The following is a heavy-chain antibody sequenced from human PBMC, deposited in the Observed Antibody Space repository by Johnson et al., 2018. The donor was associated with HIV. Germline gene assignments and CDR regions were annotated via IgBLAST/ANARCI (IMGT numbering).Heavy chain of an antibody. V-gene: IGHV3-30-3*01. CDR2: ISYDGSNK. D-gene: IGHD3-10*01. CDR3: ARGVDGAFDI. J-gene: IGHJ3*02. Sequence: QMLLVESGGGLVQPGGSLRLSCAASGFTFSSYDMHWVRQTPGKGLEWVAIISYDGSNKYYADSVKGRFTISRDNSKNTLYLQMNSLRAEDTAVYYCARGVDGAFDIWGQGTMVTVSS. CDR1: GFTFSSYD.